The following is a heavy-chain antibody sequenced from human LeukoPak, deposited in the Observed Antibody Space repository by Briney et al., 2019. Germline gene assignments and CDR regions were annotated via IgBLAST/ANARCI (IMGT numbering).Heavy chain of an antibody. V-gene: IGHV3-21*01. J-gene: IGHJ4*02. Sequence: GGSLRLSCAASGFTCSNYDMNWVRQAPGKGLEWVSSISSSSSNIYYADSVKGRFTISRDNAKNSLYLQMNSLRAEDMAVYYCSRDFQVCGQGTLVTVSS. CDR3: SRDFQV. CDR1: GFTCSNYD. CDR2: ISSSSSNI.